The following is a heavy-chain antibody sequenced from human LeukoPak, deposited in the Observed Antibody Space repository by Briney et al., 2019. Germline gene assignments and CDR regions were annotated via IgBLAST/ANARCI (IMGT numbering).Heavy chain of an antibody. V-gene: IGHV3-48*03. D-gene: IGHD5-12*01. CDR3: ARGGGYDFHFDY. J-gene: IGHJ4*02. CDR2: ISSSGSTI. Sequence: PGGSLRLSCAASGFTFSSYEMNWVRQAPGKGLEWVSYISSSGSTIYYADSVKGRFTISRDNAKNSLYLQMNSLRAEDTAVYYCARGGGYDFHFDYWGQGTLVTVSS. CDR1: GFTFSSYE.